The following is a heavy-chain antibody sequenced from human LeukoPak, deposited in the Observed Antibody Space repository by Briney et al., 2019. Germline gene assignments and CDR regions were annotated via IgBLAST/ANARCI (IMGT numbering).Heavy chain of an antibody. V-gene: IGHV4-59*01. Sequence: SETLSLTCTVSGGSISSYYWSWIRQPPGKELEWIGYIYYSGSTNYNPSLKSRVTISVDTSKNQFSLKLSSVTAADTAVYYCARGGGYEYYYYYGMDVWGQGTTVTVSS. CDR1: GGSISSYY. J-gene: IGHJ6*02. CDR3: ARGGGYEYYYYYGMDV. D-gene: IGHD5-12*01. CDR2: IYYSGST.